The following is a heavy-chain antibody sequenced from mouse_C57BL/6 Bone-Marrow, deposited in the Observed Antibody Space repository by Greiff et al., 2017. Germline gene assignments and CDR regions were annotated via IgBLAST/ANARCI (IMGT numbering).Heavy chain of an antibody. CDR3: ARCYDGYYDWYFDV. J-gene: IGHJ1*03. V-gene: IGHV8-8*01. Sequence: QVTLKESGPGILQPSQTLSLTCSFSGFSLSTFGMGVGWIRQPSGKGLEWLAHIWWDDDKYYNPALKSRLTISKDTSKNQVFLKIANVDTADTATYYCARCYDGYYDWYFDVWGTGTTVTVSS. CDR2: IWWDDDK. D-gene: IGHD2-3*01. CDR1: GFSLSTFGMG.